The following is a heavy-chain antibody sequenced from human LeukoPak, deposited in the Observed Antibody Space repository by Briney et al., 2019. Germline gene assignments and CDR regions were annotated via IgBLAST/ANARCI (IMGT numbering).Heavy chain of an antibody. Sequence: PGGSLRLSCAASGFSFSTYAMNWVRQAPGKGLEWVTAISGSGDTTYYVDSVKGRFIISRDNSRNTLYLQIHNLRAEDTAVYYCAKVRLGYFDYWGQGTLVTVSS. J-gene: IGHJ4*02. V-gene: IGHV3-23*01. CDR3: AKVRLGYFDY. CDR2: ISGSGDTT. D-gene: IGHD3-9*01. CDR1: GFSFSTYA.